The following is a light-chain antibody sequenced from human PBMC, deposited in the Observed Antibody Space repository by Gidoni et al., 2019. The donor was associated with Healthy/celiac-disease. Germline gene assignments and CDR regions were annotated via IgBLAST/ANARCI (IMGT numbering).Light chain of an antibody. CDR2: EVR. CDR3: SSYTSSSTRV. Sequence: QSALTQPASASGSPGPSITISCTGTSSDVGGYNYVSWYQQPPGKAPKLMIYEVRNRPSGVSNRFSGSKSGNTASLTISGLQAEDEADYYCSSYTSSSTRVFGTGTKVTVL. CDR1: SSDVGGYNY. V-gene: IGLV2-14*01. J-gene: IGLJ1*01.